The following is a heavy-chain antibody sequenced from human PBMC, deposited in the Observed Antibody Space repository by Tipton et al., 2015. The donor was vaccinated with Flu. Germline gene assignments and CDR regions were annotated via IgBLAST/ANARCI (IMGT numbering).Heavy chain of an antibody. D-gene: IGHD6-19*01. CDR3: AKDGWDTSGWYPFDY. Sequence: SGFTFSGYGMHWVRQAPGKGREWVAFIGHDESDKYYADSVKGRFTISRDNSKNELYLLINSLRPEDTAVYYCAKDGWDTSGWYPFDYWGQGTLVTVSS. J-gene: IGHJ4*02. CDR2: IGHDESDK. CDR1: GFTFSGYG. V-gene: IGHV3-30*02.